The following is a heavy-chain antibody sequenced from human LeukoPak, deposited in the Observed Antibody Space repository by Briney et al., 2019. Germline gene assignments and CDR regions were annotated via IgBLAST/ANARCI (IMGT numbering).Heavy chain of an antibody. CDR2: INHRGST. CDR1: GFTFSDYY. CDR3: ARGRFNMAAAAGRLDY. J-gene: IGHJ4*02. Sequence: GSLRLSCAASGFTFSDYYMSWIRQAPGKGLEWIGEINHRGSTNYNPSLKSRVTIPVDTSKNQFSLKLSSVTAADTAVYYCARGRFNMAAAAGRLDYWGQGTLVTVSS. V-gene: IGHV4-34*01. D-gene: IGHD6-13*01.